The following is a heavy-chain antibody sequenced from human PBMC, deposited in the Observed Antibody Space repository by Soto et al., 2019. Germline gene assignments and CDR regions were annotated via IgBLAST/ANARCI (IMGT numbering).Heavy chain of an antibody. J-gene: IGHJ5*02. V-gene: IGHV1-18*01. CDR1: GYTFTSYG. CDR3: ARVGFNWNDASNWFDP. D-gene: IGHD1-20*01. CDR2: ISAYNGNT. Sequence: GASVKVSCTASGYTFTSYGISWVRQAPGQGLEWMGWISAYNGNTNYAQKLQGRVTMTTDTSTSTAYMELRSLRSDDTAVYYCARVGFNWNDASNWFDPWGQGTLVTVSS.